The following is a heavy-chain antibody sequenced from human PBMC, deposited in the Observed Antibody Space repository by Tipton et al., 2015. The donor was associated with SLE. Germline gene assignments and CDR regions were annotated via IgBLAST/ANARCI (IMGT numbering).Heavy chain of an antibody. J-gene: IGHJ5*02. CDR2: VSPSGGT. Sequence: TLSLTCTVSGGSLNNHFCSWIRQSAGKGLEWIGRVSPSGGTNYNPSLKSRVTMSVDTSKNQFSLNLSSLTAADTAVYYCARGGWFDAWGPGILVTVSS. CDR3: ARGGWFDA. V-gene: IGHV4-4*07. CDR1: GGSLNNHF.